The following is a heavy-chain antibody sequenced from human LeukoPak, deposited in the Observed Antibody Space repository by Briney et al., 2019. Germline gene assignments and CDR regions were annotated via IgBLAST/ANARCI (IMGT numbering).Heavy chain of an antibody. D-gene: IGHD2-21*02. CDR2: INSDGSST. J-gene: IGHJ4*02. Sequence: GGSLRLSCAASGFTFSSYWMHWVRQAPGKGLVWVSRINSDGSSTSYADSVKGRFTISRDNAKNTLYLQMNSLRAEDTAVYYCARVYCGGDCYYDYWGQGTLVAVSS. CDR3: ARVYCGGDCYYDY. V-gene: IGHV3-74*01. CDR1: GFTFSSYW.